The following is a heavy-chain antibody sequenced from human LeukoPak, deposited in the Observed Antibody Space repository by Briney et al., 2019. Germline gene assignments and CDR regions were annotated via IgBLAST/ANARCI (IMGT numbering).Heavy chain of an antibody. CDR1: GGSFSGYY. CDR3: ASYYDSSGYYYRSYFDY. J-gene: IGHJ4*02. D-gene: IGHD3-22*01. CDR2: INHSGST. Sequence: PSETLSLTCAVYGGSFSGYYWSWIRQPPGKGLEWIGEINHSGSTSYNPSLKSRVTISVDTSKNQFSLKLSSVTAADTAVYYCASYYDSSGYYYRSYFDYWGQGTLVTVSS. V-gene: IGHV4-34*01.